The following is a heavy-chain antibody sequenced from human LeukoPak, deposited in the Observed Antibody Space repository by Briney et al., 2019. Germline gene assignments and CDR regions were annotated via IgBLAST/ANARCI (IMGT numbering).Heavy chain of an antibody. D-gene: IGHD3-22*01. J-gene: IGHJ2*01. V-gene: IGHV4-59*08. Sequence: SETLSLTCTVSGGSISSYYWSWIRQPPGKGLEWIGYIYYSGSTNYNPSLKSRVTISVDTSKNQFSLKLSSVTAADTAVYYCARSRVYYSAPDGYFDLWGRGTLVTVSS. CDR2: IYYSGST. CDR1: GGSISSYY. CDR3: ARSRVYYSAPDGYFDL.